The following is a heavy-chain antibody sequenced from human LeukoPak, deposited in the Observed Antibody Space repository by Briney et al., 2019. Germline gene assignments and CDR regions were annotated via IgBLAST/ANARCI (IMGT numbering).Heavy chain of an antibody. CDR2: INHSGST. V-gene: IGHV4-34*01. Sequence: SETLSLTCAVYGGSFSGYYWSWIRQPPGKGLDWIGEINHSGSTNYNPSLKSRVTISVDTSKNQFSLKLCSVTAADTAVYYCARGGAARPAIAVAGRAKKNQFDYWGQGTLVTVSS. CDR3: ARGGAARPAIAVAGRAKKNQFDY. CDR1: GGSFSGYY. D-gene: IGHD6-19*01. J-gene: IGHJ4*02.